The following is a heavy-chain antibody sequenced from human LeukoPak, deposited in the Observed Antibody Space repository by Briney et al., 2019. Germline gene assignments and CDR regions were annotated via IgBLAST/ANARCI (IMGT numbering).Heavy chain of an antibody. CDR2: IYTSGTT. D-gene: IGHD2-15*01. J-gene: IGHJ1*01. Sequence: SETLSLTCTVSGGSVRRGNYYWTRIRQPAGSGLEWIGRIYTSGTTDYNPSLRTRVTISVDASRNQFSLNLSSVTAADTAVYYCARGPLYRVVVAAKYFQHWGQGTLVTVSS. CDR1: GGSVRRGNYY. V-gene: IGHV4-61*02. CDR3: ARGPLYRVVVAAKYFQH.